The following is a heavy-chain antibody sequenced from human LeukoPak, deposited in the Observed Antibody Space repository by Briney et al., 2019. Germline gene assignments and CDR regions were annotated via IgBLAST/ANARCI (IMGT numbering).Heavy chain of an antibody. CDR1: GFTFSSYA. CDR3: AKDRHYDFWSGTHYFDY. Sequence: GGSLRLSCAASGFTFSSYAMSRVRQAPGKGLEWVSAIIGSGGSTYYADSVKGRFTISRDNSKNTLYLQMNSLRAEDTAVYYCAKDRHYDFWSGTHYFDYWGQGTLVTVSS. CDR2: IIGSGGST. V-gene: IGHV3-23*01. D-gene: IGHD3-3*01. J-gene: IGHJ4*02.